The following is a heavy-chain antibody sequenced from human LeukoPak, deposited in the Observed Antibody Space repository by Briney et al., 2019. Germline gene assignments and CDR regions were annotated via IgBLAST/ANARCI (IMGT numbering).Heavy chain of an antibody. J-gene: IGHJ6*03. CDR2: ISSSSSYI. CDR1: GFTFSSYS. Sequence: GGSLRLSCAASGFTFSSYSMNWVRQAPGKGLEWVSSISSSSSYIYYADSVKGRFTISRDNAKNSLCLQMNSLRAEDTAVYYCAKGGEWLVASAYYYYYMDVWGKGTTVTISS. V-gene: IGHV3-21*04. D-gene: IGHD6-19*01. CDR3: AKGGEWLVASAYYYYYMDV.